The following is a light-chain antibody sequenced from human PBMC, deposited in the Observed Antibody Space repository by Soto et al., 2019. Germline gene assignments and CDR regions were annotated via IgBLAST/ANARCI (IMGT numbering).Light chain of an antibody. CDR3: CSYAGSMTYV. V-gene: IGLV2-23*01. J-gene: IGLJ1*01. Sequence: QSALTQPASVSGSPEQSITISCTGTSRDVGSYNLVSWYQQHPGKAPKLMIYEGSKRPSGVSNRFSGSKSGNTASLTISGLQAEDEADYYCCSYAGSMTYVFGTGTKVTVL. CDR1: SRDVGSYNL. CDR2: EGS.